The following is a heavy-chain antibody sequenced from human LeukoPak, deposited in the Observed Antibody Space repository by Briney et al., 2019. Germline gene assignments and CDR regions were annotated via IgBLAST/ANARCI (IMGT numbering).Heavy chain of an antibody. CDR2: ISYDGSNK. CDR1: GFTFSSYA. Sequence: PGRSLRLSCAASGFTFSSYAMHWVRQAPGKGLEWVAVISYDGSNKYYADSVKGRFTISRDNSKNTLYLQMNSLRAEDTAVYYCARVRSGSYRDAFDIWGQGTMVTVSS. J-gene: IGHJ3*02. D-gene: IGHD1-26*01. V-gene: IGHV3-30-3*01. CDR3: ARVRSGSYRDAFDI.